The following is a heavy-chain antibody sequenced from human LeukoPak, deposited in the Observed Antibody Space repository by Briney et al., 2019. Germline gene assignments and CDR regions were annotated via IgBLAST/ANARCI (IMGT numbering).Heavy chain of an antibody. J-gene: IGHJ4*02. CDR2: VNLQGST. Sequence: SGTLPLTCGVSGGSITSTNYWTWVRQPPGKGLEWIGEVNLQGSTNYNPSLMGRVAISVDRAKNHLSLNLRSVTAADTAIYYCTRENGAFSPFGFWGQGTVVTVSS. D-gene: IGHD2-8*01. CDR1: GGSITSTNY. V-gene: IGHV4-4*02. CDR3: TRENGAFSPFGF.